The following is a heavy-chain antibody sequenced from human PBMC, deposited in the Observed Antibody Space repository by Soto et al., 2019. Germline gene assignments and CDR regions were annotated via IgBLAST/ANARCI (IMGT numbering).Heavy chain of an antibody. CDR1: GAYISDFS. CDR2: ITVNGNT. Sequence: QVQQLESGPGLVKPWDTLSLTCTVSGAYISDFSWSWIRQPAGKGLEWIGRITVNGNTQYNPSFRSRVTMSMDTSRNQFTLNLQSATAADTALYYCARESGENWTYEAHWGQGTLVTVSS. V-gene: IGHV4-4*07. J-gene: IGHJ1*01. D-gene: IGHD1-7*01. CDR3: ARESGENWTYEAH.